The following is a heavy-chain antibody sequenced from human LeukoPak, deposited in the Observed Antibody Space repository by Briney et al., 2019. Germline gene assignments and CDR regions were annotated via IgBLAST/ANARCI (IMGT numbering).Heavy chain of an antibody. CDR2: ISPSGDYT. Sequence: ASVKVSCKASGYTFSSYYMHWVRQAPGQGLEWMGIISPSGDYTRYAQKLQGRVSMTLDTSTSAVYMELNSLESEDTAMYYCARDNSGWSVDYWGQGTLVTVTS. D-gene: IGHD6-19*01. CDR3: ARDNSGWSVDY. CDR1: GYTFSSYY. J-gene: IGHJ4*02. V-gene: IGHV1-46*04.